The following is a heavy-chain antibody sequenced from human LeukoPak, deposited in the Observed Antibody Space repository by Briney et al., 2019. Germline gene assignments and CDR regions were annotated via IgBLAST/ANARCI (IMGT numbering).Heavy chain of an antibody. Sequence: GGSLRLSCAASGFTFSSYWMHWVRQAPGKGLVWVSRINSDGSSTSYADSVKGRFTTSRDNAKNTLYLQMNSLRAEDTAVYYCARASDYDSSGYYYDYWGQGTLVTVSS. V-gene: IGHV3-74*01. D-gene: IGHD3-22*01. CDR1: GFTFSSYW. CDR2: INSDGSST. CDR3: ARASDYDSSGYYYDY. J-gene: IGHJ4*02.